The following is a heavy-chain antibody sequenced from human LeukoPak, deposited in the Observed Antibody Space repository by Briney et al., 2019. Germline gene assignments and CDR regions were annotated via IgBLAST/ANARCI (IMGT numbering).Heavy chain of an antibody. CDR1: GESISTYY. D-gene: IGHD6-13*01. Sequence: PSETLSLTCTVSGESISTYYWSWIRQPPGKGLEWIGYIYYSGSTNYNPSLESRLTISVDTSKNQFSLKLSSMTAADTAVHDCARLTRQQPYYFDYWGQGTLVTVSS. CDR2: IYYSGST. V-gene: IGHV4-59*01. CDR3: ARLTRQQPYYFDY. J-gene: IGHJ4*02.